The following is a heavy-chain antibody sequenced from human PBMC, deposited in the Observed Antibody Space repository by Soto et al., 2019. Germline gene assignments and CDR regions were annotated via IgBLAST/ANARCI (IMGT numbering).Heavy chain of an antibody. CDR3: AREWDCSGGTCYVFDY. Sequence: PVGSLRLSCAASGFTFSTYNMNWVRQAPGKGLEWVSSISYSGAHIYYADSVEGRFTISRDNARNSLYLQLKSLRAEDTAVYYCAREWDCSGGTCYVFDYWGLGTLVTVSS. D-gene: IGHD2-15*01. CDR2: ISYSGAHI. J-gene: IGHJ4*02. V-gene: IGHV3-21*01. CDR1: GFTFSTYN.